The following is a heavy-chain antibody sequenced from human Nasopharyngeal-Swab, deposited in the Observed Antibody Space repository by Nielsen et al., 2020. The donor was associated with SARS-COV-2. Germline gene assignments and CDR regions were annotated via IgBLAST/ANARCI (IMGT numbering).Heavy chain of an antibody. CDR1: GYTLTELS. V-gene: IGHV1-24*01. J-gene: IGHJ2*01. CDR2: FDPEDGET. D-gene: IGHD1-26*01. CDR3: ATGHIPSPWQGEPLGWYFDL. Sequence: ASVKVSCKVSGYTLTELSMHWVRQAPGKGLEWMGGFDPEDGETIYAQKFQGRVTMTEDTSTDTAYMELSSLRSEDTAVYYCATGHIPSPWQGEPLGWYFDLWGRGTLVTVSS.